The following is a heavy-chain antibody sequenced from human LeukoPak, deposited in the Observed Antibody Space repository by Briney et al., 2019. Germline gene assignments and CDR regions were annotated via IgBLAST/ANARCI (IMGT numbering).Heavy chain of an antibody. D-gene: IGHD4-17*01. CDR2: ISGSSSTR. V-gene: IGHV3-48*01. CDR3: ARYGDYGAFDI. Sequence: GGSLRLSCAASGFTFSSYSMNWDRQAPGKGLEWVSYISGSSSTRYYADSVKGRFTISRDNAKNSLYLQMNSLRAEDTSVYYCARYGDYGAFDIWGQGTMVTVSS. CDR1: GFTFSSYS. J-gene: IGHJ3*02.